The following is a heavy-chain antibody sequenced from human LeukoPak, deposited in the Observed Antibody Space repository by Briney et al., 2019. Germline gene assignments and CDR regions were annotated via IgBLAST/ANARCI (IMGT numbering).Heavy chain of an antibody. CDR2: INHSGST. Sequence: SETLSLTCAVYGGSFSGYYWSWIRQPPGKGLEWIGEINHSGSTNYSPSLKSRVTISVDTSKNQSSLKLSSVTAADTAVYYCARAPKTIVVVPSAIRAPAAGYYMDVWGKGTTVTVSS. CDR1: GGSFSGYY. V-gene: IGHV4-34*01. D-gene: IGHD2-2*01. CDR3: ARAPKTIVVVPSAIRAPAAGYYMDV. J-gene: IGHJ6*03.